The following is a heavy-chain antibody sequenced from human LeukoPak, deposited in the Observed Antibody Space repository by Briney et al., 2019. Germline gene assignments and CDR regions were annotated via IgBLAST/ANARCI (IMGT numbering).Heavy chain of an antibody. CDR2: ISNSGNTI. D-gene: IGHD3-3*02. Sequence: GGSLRLSCAASEFIFSGYEMNWVRQAPGKGLEWVSYISNSGNTIYYADSVKGRFTISRDNAKSSLYLQMNSLRAEDTAVYYCARSPLADYFGYWGQGTLVTVSS. CDR3: ARSPLADYFGY. V-gene: IGHV3-48*03. J-gene: IGHJ4*02. CDR1: EFIFSGYE.